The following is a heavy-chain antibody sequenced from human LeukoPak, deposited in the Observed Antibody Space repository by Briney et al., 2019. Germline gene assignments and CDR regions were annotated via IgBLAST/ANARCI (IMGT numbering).Heavy chain of an antibody. Sequence: PGGSLRLSCAASGFTFSDYYMSWIRQAPGKGLEWVSYISISGSTKYYADSVKGRFTISRDNAKNSYLQMNSLRAEDTAVYYCARDGHAYGRGSPHYWGQGTLVTVSS. J-gene: IGHJ4*02. V-gene: IGHV3-11*01. CDR2: ISISGSTK. CDR1: GFTFSDYY. CDR3: ARDGHAYGRGSPHY. D-gene: IGHD3-10*01.